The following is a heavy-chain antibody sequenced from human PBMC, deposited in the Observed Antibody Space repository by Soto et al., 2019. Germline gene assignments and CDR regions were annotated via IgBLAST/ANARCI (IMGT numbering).Heavy chain of an antibody. Sequence: GGSLRLSCAPSGFTFRRYTFNWVRQAPGKGLEWVSSISSDGRFTYYPDSLKGRFTISRDNAKNSLYLQMDSLRAEDTGVYYCARDDLYDSSGSDYWGQATLVTVSS. CDR1: GFTFRRYT. D-gene: IGHD3-22*01. J-gene: IGHJ4*02. CDR3: ARDDLYDSSGSDY. V-gene: IGHV3-21*01. CDR2: ISSDGRFT.